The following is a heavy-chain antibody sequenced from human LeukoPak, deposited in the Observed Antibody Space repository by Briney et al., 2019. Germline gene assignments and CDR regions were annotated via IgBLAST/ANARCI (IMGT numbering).Heavy chain of an antibody. Sequence: SETLSLTCTVSGGSIRSSSYYWGWIRQPPGKGLEWIGSIHYSGSTYYNPSLKSRVTISVDTSKNQFSLKLSSVTAADTAVYYCARHVLRFLEWLLYVDDAFDIWGQGTMVTVSS. CDR3: ARHVLRFLEWLLYVDDAFDI. D-gene: IGHD3-3*01. J-gene: IGHJ3*02. CDR1: GGSIRSSSYY. V-gene: IGHV4-39*01. CDR2: IHYSGST.